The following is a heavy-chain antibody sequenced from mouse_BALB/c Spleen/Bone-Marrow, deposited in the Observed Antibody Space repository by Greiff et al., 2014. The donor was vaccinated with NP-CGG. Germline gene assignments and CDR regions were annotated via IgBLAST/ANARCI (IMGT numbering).Heavy chain of an antibody. CDR3: SRGEDYDGYAMDY. CDR2: ISGGSSSI. V-gene: IGHV5-17*02. D-gene: IGHD2-4*01. J-gene: IGHJ4*01. Sequence: EVKLEESGGGLVQPGGSRKLSCAASGFTFSNFGMHWVRQAPEKGLEWVAYISGGSSSIYYGDTVKGRFTISRDNPKNTLFLRMTSLRSEDTAMYFCSRGEDYDGYAMDYWGQGTSITVSS. CDR1: GFTFSNFG.